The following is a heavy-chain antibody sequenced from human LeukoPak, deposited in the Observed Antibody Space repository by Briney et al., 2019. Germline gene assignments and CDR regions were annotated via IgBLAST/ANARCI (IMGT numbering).Heavy chain of an antibody. J-gene: IGHJ6*03. D-gene: IGHD1-20*01. CDR3: ARDTFPTWYNYVRGTYYYYMDV. Sequence: GGSLRLSCAASGFTFSSCWMTWVRQAAGKGLEWVANIKQDGSEKYYVDSVKGRFTISRDNAKNSLYLQMNSLRAEDTAVYYCARDTFPTWYNYVRGTYYYYMDVWGKGTTVTVSS. V-gene: IGHV3-7*01. CDR1: GFTFSSCW. CDR2: IKQDGSEK.